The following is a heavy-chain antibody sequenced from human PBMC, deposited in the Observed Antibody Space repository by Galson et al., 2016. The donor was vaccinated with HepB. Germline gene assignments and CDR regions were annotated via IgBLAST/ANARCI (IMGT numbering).Heavy chain of an antibody. J-gene: IGHJ5*02. D-gene: IGHD1/OR15-1a*01. CDR2: INPNGGST. CDR3: ARDHSNNNIVWWFDP. CDR1: GYTFTSHW. Sequence: SCKASGYTFTSHWIHWVRQAPGQGLEWVGIINPNGGSTGYAQKFQGRLTVTRDTSTNTVYMELSSLRSEDTAVYYCARDHSNNNIVWWFDPWGRGTLVTVSS. V-gene: IGHV1-46*01.